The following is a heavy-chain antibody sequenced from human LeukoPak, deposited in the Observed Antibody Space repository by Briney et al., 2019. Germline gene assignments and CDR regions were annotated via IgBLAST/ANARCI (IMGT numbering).Heavy chain of an antibody. CDR3: AKYGVSESYRGLDY. D-gene: IGHD3-10*01. CDR2: ISDTGDVA. J-gene: IGHJ4*02. Sequence: PGGSLRLSCAASGSTFGTYAMSWVRQAPGKGLEWVSRISDTGDVAYYADSVKGRFTISRDNSQNTLYLQMNSLGAEDTALYYCAKYGVSESYRGLDYRGQGTLVTVTS. CDR1: GSTFGTYA. V-gene: IGHV3-23*01.